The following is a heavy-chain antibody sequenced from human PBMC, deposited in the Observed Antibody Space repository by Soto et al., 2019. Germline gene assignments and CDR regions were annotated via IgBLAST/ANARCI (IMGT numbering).Heavy chain of an antibody. CDR2: IIPIFGTA. D-gene: IGHD6-13*01. CDR3: ATLRSSSWTGFDY. J-gene: IGHJ4*02. Sequence: SVKVSCKASGGTFSSSSISWVRQAPGQGLEWMGGIIPIFGTANYTQKFQGRVTITADESTSTAYMELSSLSSEDTAVYYCATLRSSSWTGFDYWGQGTLVTVSS. V-gene: IGHV1-69*13. CDR1: GGTFSSSS.